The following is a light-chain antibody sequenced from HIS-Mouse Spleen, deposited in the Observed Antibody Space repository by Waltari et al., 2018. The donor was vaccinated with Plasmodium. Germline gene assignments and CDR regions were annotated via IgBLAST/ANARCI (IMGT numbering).Light chain of an antibody. J-gene: IGKJ1*01. CDR3: QQYNNWPQT. CDR2: GAS. CDR1: QSVSSN. V-gene: IGKV3-15*01. Sequence: DIVMTQSPATLSVSPGERATLPCRASQSVSSNLAWYQQKPGQAPRLLIYGASTRATGIPARFSGSGSGTEFTLTISSMQSEDFAVYYCQQYNNWPQTFGQGTKVEIK.